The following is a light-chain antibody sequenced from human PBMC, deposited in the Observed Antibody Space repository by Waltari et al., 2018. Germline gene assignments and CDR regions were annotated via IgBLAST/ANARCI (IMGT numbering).Light chain of an antibody. CDR1: SSAVGNYNL. Sequence: QSALTQPASVSGSPGHSITVSCTETSSAVGNYNLVSWYQQPPGTAPKLMIYEVSKRPSGVSNRFSGSKSGNTASLTISGLQAEDEADYYCCSYAGIVVFGGGTKLTVL. J-gene: IGLJ2*01. CDR3: CSYAGIVV. CDR2: EVS. V-gene: IGLV2-23*02.